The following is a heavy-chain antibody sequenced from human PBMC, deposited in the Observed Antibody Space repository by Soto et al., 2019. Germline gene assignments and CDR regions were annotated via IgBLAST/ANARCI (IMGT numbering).Heavy chain of an antibody. Sequence: EVQLLESGGGLVQPGGSLRLSCAASGFTFSNYAMTWVRQAPGKGLEWVSAISSSGGSTYYTDSVKGRFTISRDSSKSILFLQMNSLRVEDTAIYYCAKELVETRAYYFDCWGQGTLVTVSS. CDR2: ISSSGGST. V-gene: IGHV3-23*01. CDR1: GFTFSNYA. D-gene: IGHD1-26*01. J-gene: IGHJ4*02. CDR3: AKELVETRAYYFDC.